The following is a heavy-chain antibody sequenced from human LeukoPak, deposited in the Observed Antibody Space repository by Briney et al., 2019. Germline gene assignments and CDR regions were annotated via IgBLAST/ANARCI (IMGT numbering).Heavy chain of an antibody. CDR1: GYTFTSYG. J-gene: IGHJ3*02. CDR2: ISAYNGNT. D-gene: IGHD3-22*01. CDR3: ARDALYYYDSSGYFNDAFDI. Sequence: ASVKVSCKASGYTFTSYGISWVRQAPGQGLEGMGWISAYNGNTNYAQKLQGRVTMTTDTSTSTAYMELRSLRSDDTAVYYCARDALYYYDSSGYFNDAFDIWGQGTMVTVSS. V-gene: IGHV1-18*01.